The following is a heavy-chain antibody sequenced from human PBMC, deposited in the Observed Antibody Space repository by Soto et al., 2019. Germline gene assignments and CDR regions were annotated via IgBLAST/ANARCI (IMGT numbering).Heavy chain of an antibody. Sequence: GGSLRLSCAASGFTFSSYWMSWVRQAPGKGLEWVANIKQDGSEKYYVDSVKGRFTISRDNAKNSLYLQMNSLRAEDTAVYYCAKGFDTSMACDYGGKEPLVTVP. D-gene: IGHD5-18*01. CDR3: AKGFDTSMACDY. CDR2: IKQDGSEK. J-gene: IGHJ4*02. CDR1: GFTFSSYW. V-gene: IGHV3-7*01.